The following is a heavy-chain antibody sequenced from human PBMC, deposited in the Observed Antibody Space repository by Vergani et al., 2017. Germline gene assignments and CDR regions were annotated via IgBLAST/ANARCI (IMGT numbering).Heavy chain of an antibody. Sequence: EVQLVQSGAVVKKPGATMKISCKVSGYTFTDHYMHWVKQAPGKGLEWMGLVDPEDGETIYAEKFKGRVTIAADTSTDTAHLELSSLRSEDTAVYYCATPQTVTMGGMEVWGQGTTVIVSS. V-gene: IGHV1-69-2*01. D-gene: IGHD4-17*01. J-gene: IGHJ6*02. CDR1: GYTFTDHY. CDR2: VDPEDGET. CDR3: ATPQTVTMGGMEV.